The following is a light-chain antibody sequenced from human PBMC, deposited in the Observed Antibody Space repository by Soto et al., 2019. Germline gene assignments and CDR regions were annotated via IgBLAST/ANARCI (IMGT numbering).Light chain of an antibody. Sequence: EIVMTQSPATVSVSPGERVTLSCRAAQGVTTNFAWYQQKSGQSPRLLIYDVSNRATGVPARFSGSGSETDFTLTISGLRSEDSAVYFCQQYNNWPFSFGQGTRLEIK. CDR1: QGVTTN. J-gene: IGKJ5*01. CDR3: QQYNNWPFS. V-gene: IGKV3-15*01. CDR2: DVS.